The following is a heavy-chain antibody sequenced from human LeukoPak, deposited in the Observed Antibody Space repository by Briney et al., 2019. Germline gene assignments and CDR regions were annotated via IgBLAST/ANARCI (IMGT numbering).Heavy chain of an antibody. CDR1: GGSISSYY. CDR3: ARDTLSSWDFDY. D-gene: IGHD6-13*01. Sequence: SETLSLTCTVSGGSISSYYWSWIRQPPGKGLEWIGYIYYSGSTNYNPSLKSRVTISVDTSKNQFSLKLSFVTAADTAVYYCARDTLSSWDFDYWGQGTLVTVSS. V-gene: IGHV4-59*01. J-gene: IGHJ4*02. CDR2: IYYSGST.